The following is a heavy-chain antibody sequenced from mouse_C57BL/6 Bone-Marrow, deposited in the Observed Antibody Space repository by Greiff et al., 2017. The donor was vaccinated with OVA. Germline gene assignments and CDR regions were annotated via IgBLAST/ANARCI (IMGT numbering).Heavy chain of an antibody. D-gene: IGHD2-5*01. CDR2: INPNNGGT. CDR1: GYTFTDYY. V-gene: IGHV1-26*01. J-gene: IGHJ3*01. CDR3: AREGAYYSNQAWFAY. Sequence: VQLQQSGPELVKPGASVKISCKASGYTFTDYYMNWVKQSHGKSLEWIGDINPNNGGTSYNQKFKGKATLTVDKSSSTAYMELRSLTSEDSAVYYCAREGAYYSNQAWFAYWGQGTLVTVSA.